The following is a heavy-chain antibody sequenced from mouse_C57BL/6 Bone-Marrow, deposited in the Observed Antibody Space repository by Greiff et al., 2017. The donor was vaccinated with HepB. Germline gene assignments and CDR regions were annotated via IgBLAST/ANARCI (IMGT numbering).Heavy chain of an antibody. J-gene: IGHJ3*01. D-gene: IGHD2-4*01. CDR1: GYTFTDYY. CDR3: APHDYPWFAY. V-gene: IGHV1-19*01. Sequence: VQLQQSGPVLVKPGASVKMSCKASGYTFTDYYMNWVKQSHGKSLEWIGVINPYNGGTSYNQKFKGKATLTVDKSSSTAYMELNSLTSEDSAVYYCAPHDYPWFAYWGQGTLVTVSA. CDR2: INPYNGGT.